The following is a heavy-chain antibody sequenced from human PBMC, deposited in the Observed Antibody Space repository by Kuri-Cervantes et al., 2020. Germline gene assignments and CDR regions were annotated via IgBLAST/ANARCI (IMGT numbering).Heavy chain of an antibody. CDR2: IYHSGST. CDR3: ARRDYYFDY. Sequence: SETLSLTCAVSGGSISSGGYSWSWIRQPPGKGLEWIGYIYHSGSTYYNPSLKSRVTISVDRTKNQFSLKLSSVTAADTAVYYRARRDYYFDYWGQGTLVTVSS. CDR1: GGSISSGGYS. J-gene: IGHJ4*02. V-gene: IGHV4-30-2*01.